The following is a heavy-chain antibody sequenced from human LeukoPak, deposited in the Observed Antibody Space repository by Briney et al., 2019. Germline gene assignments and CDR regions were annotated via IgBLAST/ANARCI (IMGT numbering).Heavy chain of an antibody. CDR1: GGSISSYS. CDR3: ARQRDPGYHLDY. D-gene: IGHD5-12*01. CDR2: IYYSGST. J-gene: IGHJ4*01. V-gene: IGHV4-59*08. Sequence: PSETLSLTCTVSGGSISSYSWSWIRQPPGKGLEWIGYIYYSGSTNYNPSLKSRVTISVDTSKNQFSLKLSSVTAAATAVYYCARQRDPGYHLDYWGPGTLVTVSS.